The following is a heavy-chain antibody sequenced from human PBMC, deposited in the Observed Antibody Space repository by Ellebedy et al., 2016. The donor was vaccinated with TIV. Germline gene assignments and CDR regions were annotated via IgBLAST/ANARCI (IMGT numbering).Heavy chain of an antibody. D-gene: IGHD1-26*01. CDR3: ARGEWEPRFDC. CDR2: INHIGST. CDR1: GGSFSGYY. V-gene: IGHV4-34*01. Sequence: MPGGSLRLSCAVYGGSFSGYYWSWVRQPPGKGLEWIGEINHIGSTNYNPSLKSRVTISVDTSKNQFSLKVSSLTAADTAVYYCARGEWEPRFDCWGQGTLVTISS. J-gene: IGHJ4*02.